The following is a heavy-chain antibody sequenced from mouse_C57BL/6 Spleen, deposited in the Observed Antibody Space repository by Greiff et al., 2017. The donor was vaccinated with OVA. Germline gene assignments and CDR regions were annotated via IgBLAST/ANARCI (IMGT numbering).Heavy chain of an antibody. CDR3: ARSYGYDNCYALDY. J-gene: IGHJ4*01. V-gene: IGHV1-64*01. Sequence: QVQLQQPGAGLVKPGASVKLSCKASGYTFTSYWMHWVRQRPGQGLEWIGMIRPNSGSTNYNEKFKSKATLTVDKSSSTAYMQLSSMTTEDSAVYYCARSYGYDNCYALDYWGQGTSVTVSS. CDR1: GYTFTSYW. D-gene: IGHD2-2*01. CDR2: IRPNSGST.